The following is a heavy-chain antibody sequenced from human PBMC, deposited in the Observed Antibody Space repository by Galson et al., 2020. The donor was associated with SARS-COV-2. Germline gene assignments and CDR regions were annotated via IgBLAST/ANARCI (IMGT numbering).Heavy chain of an antibody. CDR3: ARGSSWYGWFDP. CDR1: GGSISSSSYY. D-gene: IGHD6-13*01. Sequence: SETLSLTCTVSGGSISSSSYYWGWIRQPPGKGLEWIGSIYYSGSTYYNPSLKSRVTISLDTSKNQFSLKLSSVTAADTAVYYCARGSSWYGWFDPWGQGTLVTVSS. J-gene: IGHJ5*02. V-gene: IGHV4-39*01. CDR2: IYYSGST.